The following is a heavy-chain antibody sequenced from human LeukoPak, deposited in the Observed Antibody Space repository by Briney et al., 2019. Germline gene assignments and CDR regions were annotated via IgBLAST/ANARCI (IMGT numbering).Heavy chain of an antibody. V-gene: IGHV3-48*03. CDR3: AGAALRSYRLIDY. Sequence: GGSLRLSCAASGFTFSSYEMNWVRQAPGKGLEWVSYISSSGSTIYYADSVKGRFTISRDNAKNSLYLQMNSLRAEDTAVYYCAGAALRSYRLIDYWGQGTLVTVSS. J-gene: IGHJ4*02. D-gene: IGHD3-16*02. CDR1: GFTFSSYE. CDR2: ISSSGSTI.